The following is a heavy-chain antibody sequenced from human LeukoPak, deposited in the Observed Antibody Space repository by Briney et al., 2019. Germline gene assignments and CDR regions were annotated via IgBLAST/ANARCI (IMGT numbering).Heavy chain of an antibody. CDR2: IYYSGST. D-gene: IGHD3-22*01. V-gene: IGHV4-31*03. CDR3: ARDLRPMIADAFDI. Sequence: SPSETLSLTCTVSGGSISSGGYYWSWIRQHPGKGLEWIGYIYYSGSTYYNPSLKSRVTISVDTSKNQFSLKLSSVTAADTAVYYCARDLRPMIADAFDIWGQGTMVTVSS. J-gene: IGHJ3*02. CDR1: GGSISSGGYY.